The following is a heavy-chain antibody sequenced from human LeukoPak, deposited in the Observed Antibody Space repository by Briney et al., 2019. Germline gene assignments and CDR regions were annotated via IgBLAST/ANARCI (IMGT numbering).Heavy chain of an antibody. CDR1: GYTFINYD. J-gene: IGHJ4*02. V-gene: IGHV1-18*01. D-gene: IGHD5-12*01. CDR3: ARGPPAATIDFDY. Sequence: GASVKVSCKASGYTFINYDIRWVRQAPGQGLEWMGWISGYNGNTNYAQKFQGRVTMTTDTSTSTAYMELRSLRSDDTAVYYCARGPPAATIDFDYWGQGTLVTVSS. CDR2: ISGYNGNT.